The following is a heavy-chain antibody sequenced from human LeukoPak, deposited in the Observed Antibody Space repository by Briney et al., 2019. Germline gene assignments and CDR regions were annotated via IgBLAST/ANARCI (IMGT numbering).Heavy chain of an antibody. J-gene: IGHJ4*02. CDR1: RGTFSSYA. V-gene: IGHV1-69*04. Sequence: SVKVSCKASRGTFSSYAISWVRQAPGQGLEWMGRIIPILGIANYAQKFQGRVTITADKSTSTAYMELSSLRSEDTAVYYCAREEGIQLWLFDYWGQGTLVTVSS. CDR3: AREEGIQLWLFDY. CDR2: IIPILGIA. D-gene: IGHD5-18*01.